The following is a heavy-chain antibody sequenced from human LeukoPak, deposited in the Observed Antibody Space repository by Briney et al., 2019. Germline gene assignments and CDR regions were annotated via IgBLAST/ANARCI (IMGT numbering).Heavy chain of an antibody. CDR1: GYTFTSYG. CDR2: ISPYNGNT. J-gene: IGHJ4*02. CDR3: ARDLQLRLGELSPPKSF. Sequence: GASVNVSCKASGYTFTSYGISWVRQAPGQGLEWMGWISPYNGNTNYAQKLQGRVTMTTDTSTSTAYMELRSLRSDDTAVYYCARDLQLRLGELSPPKSFWGQGTLVTVSS. D-gene: IGHD3-16*02. V-gene: IGHV1-18*01.